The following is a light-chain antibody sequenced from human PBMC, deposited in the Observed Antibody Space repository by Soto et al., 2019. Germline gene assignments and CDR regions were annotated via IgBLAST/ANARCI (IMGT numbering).Light chain of an antibody. CDR3: QVWDSNSDPVI. CDR1: DIGDKG. CDR2: DDS. J-gene: IGLJ2*01. V-gene: IGLV3-21*02. Sequence: SYILTQPPSVSVAPGQTATITCGGDDIGDKGVQWYQQRPGQAPLLVVYDDSDRPSGIPERYSGSNSGNTAALIISRVEAGDEADYYCQVWDSNSDPVIFGGGTKLTVL.